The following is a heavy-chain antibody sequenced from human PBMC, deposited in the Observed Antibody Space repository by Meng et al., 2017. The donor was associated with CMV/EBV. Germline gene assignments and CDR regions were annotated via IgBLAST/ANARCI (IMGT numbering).Heavy chain of an antibody. V-gene: IGHV1-46*01. D-gene: IGHD3-22*01. CDR1: GYTFTSYY. J-gene: IGHJ3*02. Sequence: ASVKVSCKASGYTFTSYYMHWVRQAPGQGLEWTGLINPSGGSTSYAQKFQGRVTMTRDPSTSTVYMELSSLRSEDTAVYYCAREGAYYYDSSGYGDAFDIWGQGTMVTVSS. CDR2: INPSGGST. CDR3: AREGAYYYDSSGYGDAFDI.